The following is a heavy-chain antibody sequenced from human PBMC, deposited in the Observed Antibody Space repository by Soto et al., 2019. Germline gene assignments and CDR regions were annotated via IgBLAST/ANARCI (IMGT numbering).Heavy chain of an antibody. CDR3: ARMYSSSSEEQNSDRDY. D-gene: IGHD6-6*01. J-gene: IGHJ4*02. V-gene: IGHV1-69*01. Sequence: SVKVSCKASGGTFSSYAISWVRQAPGQGLEWMGGIIPIFGTANYAQKFQGRVTITADESTSTAYMELSSLRSEDTAVYYCARMYSSSSEEQNSDRDYWGQGTLVTVSS. CDR1: GGTFSSYA. CDR2: IIPIFGTA.